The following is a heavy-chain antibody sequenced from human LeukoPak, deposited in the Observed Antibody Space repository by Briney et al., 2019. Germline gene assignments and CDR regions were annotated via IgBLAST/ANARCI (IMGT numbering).Heavy chain of an antibody. D-gene: IGHD1-26*01. J-gene: IGHJ3*01. CDR3: ARAHKGATQGSFDV. V-gene: IGHV1-69*13. Sequence: SVKVSCKASGGTFSSYAISWVRQAPGQGLEWMGGIIPIFGTANYAQKFQGRVTITADESTSTAYMALSSLRSADTAVYYCARAHKGATQGSFDVWGQGTMVTASS. CDR1: GGTFSSYA. CDR2: IIPIFGTA.